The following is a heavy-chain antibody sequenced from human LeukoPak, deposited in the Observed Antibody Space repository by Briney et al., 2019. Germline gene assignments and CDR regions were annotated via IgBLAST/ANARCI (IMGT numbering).Heavy chain of an antibody. V-gene: IGHV1-2*02. D-gene: IGHD6-13*01. CDR3: ARDRGYSSRTFDY. CDR2: INPNSGGT. Sequence: ASVKVSCKASGYTFTSYGISWVRQAPGQGLEWMGWINPNSGGTNYAQKFQGRVTMTRDTSISTAYMELSRLRSDDTAVYYCARDRGYSSRTFDYWGQGTLVTVSS. CDR1: GYTFTSYG. J-gene: IGHJ4*02.